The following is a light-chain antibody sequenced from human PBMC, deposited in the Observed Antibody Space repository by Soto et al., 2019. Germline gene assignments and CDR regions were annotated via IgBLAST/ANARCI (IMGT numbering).Light chain of an antibody. CDR3: HQFGSSPLDT. CDR2: RAS. V-gene: IGKV3-20*01. Sequence: EIVLTQSPGTLSLSTGERATLSCRASQTISSSFLAWYQQKPGQAPRLLIYRASRRAPGIPDRFSGSGSWTDFNLSISRLEHEDFAVYYCHQFGSSPLDTIGPVTKVEIK. J-gene: IGKJ3*01. CDR1: QTISSSF.